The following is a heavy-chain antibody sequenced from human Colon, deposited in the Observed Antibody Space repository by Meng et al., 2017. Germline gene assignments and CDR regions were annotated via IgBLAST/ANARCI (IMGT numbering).Heavy chain of an antibody. J-gene: IGHJ3*02. CDR2: INRDGSDT. D-gene: IGHD3-22*01. CDR1: GFTFSSYW. V-gene: IGHV3-74*01. Sequence: GGSLRLSCAASGFTFSSYWMHWVRQAPGKGLVWVSGINRDGSDTNYADSVQGRFTISRDNANNTLYLQMNSLRAEDTAVYYCAELTSSDFDIWGQGTVVTVSS. CDR3: AELTSSDFDI.